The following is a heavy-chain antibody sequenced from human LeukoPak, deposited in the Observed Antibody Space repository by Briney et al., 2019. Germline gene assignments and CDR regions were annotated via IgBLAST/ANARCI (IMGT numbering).Heavy chain of an antibody. J-gene: IGHJ4*02. Sequence: SETLSLTCTVSGGSISSGGLYWSWIRQHPGKGLEWLGYIHYSGSTYYNPSLKSRVTISVDTSKNQFSLKLSSVTAADTAVYYCARDARHCSGGICEAPFDYWGQGTLVTVSS. CDR1: GGSISSGGLY. CDR3: ARDARHCSGGICEAPFDY. V-gene: IGHV4-31*03. CDR2: IHYSGST. D-gene: IGHD2-15*01.